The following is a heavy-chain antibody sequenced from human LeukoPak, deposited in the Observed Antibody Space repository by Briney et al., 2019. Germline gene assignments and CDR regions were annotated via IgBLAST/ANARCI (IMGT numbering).Heavy chain of an antibody. Sequence: GASVTVSCEASGYTFTSYYMHWVRQAPGQGLEWMGIINPSGGSTSYAQKFQGRVTMTRDTSTSTVYMELSSLRSEDTAVYYCARDLRGPLRYFDWPNLDYWGQGTLVTVSS. V-gene: IGHV1-46*01. CDR1: GYTFTSYY. J-gene: IGHJ4*02. D-gene: IGHD3-9*01. CDR3: ARDLRGPLRYFDWPNLDY. CDR2: INPSGGST.